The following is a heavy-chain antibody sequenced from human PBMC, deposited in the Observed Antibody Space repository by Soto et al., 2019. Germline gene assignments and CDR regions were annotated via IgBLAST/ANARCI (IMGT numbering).Heavy chain of an antibody. J-gene: IGHJ5*02. V-gene: IGHV1-2*04. CDR2: INPNSGGT. CDR3: ARDRSIAAAGLFDP. CDR1: GYTFTGYY. D-gene: IGHD6-13*01. Sequence: QVQLVQSGAEVKKPGASVKVSCKASGYTFTGYYMHWVRQAPGQGLEWMGWINPNSGGTNYAQKSQGWVTITRDTSISTAYMEPSRLRSDDTAVYYCARDRSIAAAGLFDPWGQGTLVTVSS.